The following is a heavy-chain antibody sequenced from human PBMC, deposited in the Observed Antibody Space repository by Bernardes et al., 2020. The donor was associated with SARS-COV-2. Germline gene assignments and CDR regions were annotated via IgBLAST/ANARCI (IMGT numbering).Heavy chain of an antibody. CDR3: ATGGSRYQLLPTYYYGMDI. CDR2: FDPEDGET. Sequence: ASVKVSCKVSGYTLPELSMHWVRQAPGKGLEWMGGFDPEDGETIYAQKFQGRVTMTEDTSTDTAYMELSSLRSEDTAVYYCATGGSRYQLLPTYYYGMDIWGQGTTVTVSS. CDR1: GYTLPELS. D-gene: IGHD2-2*01. J-gene: IGHJ6*02. V-gene: IGHV1-24*01.